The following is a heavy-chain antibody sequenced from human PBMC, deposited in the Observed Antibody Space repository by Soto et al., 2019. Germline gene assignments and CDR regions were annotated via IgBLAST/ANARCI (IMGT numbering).Heavy chain of an antibody. D-gene: IGHD3-9*01. V-gene: IGHV4-30-2*01. Sequence: PWETLSLTCAVSGGSISSGGYSWSRIRQPPGKGLEWIGYIYHSGSTYYNPSLKSRVTISVDRSKNQFSLKLSSVTAADTAVYYCARGQTYYDILTGYTTYYFDYWGQRTVVTVSS. CDR1: GGSISSGGYS. CDR3: ARGQTYYDILTGYTTYYFDY. CDR2: IYHSGST. J-gene: IGHJ4*02.